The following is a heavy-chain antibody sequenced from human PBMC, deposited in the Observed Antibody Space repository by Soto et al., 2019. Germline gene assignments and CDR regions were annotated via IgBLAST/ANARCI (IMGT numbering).Heavy chain of an antibody. CDR1: GGSISSDDHY. Sequence: QVQLQESGPGLVKPSQTLSLTCIVSGGSISSDDHYWSWIRQPPGKGLEWIGYIYYSGTTHSNPSLKTRLFISVDPSKNQFSLQLTSVTAADTAVYYCATVRSRWNIDYWGQGTLVTVSS. CDR2: IYYSGTT. CDR3: ATVRSRWNIDY. D-gene: IGHD6-13*01. V-gene: IGHV4-30-4*01. J-gene: IGHJ4*02.